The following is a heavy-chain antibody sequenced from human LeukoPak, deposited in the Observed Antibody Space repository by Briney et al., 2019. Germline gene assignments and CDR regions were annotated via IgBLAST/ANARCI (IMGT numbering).Heavy chain of an antibody. CDR3: ARVLSVAGTAYFDY. Sequence: ASVKVSCKASGYTFTSYDINWVRQATGQGLEWMGWMNPNSGNTGYAQKFQGRVTMTRNTSISTAYMELSSLRSDDTAVYYCARVLSVAGTAYFDYWGQGTLVTVSS. CDR2: MNPNSGNT. J-gene: IGHJ4*02. D-gene: IGHD6-19*01. CDR1: GYTFTSYD. V-gene: IGHV1-8*01.